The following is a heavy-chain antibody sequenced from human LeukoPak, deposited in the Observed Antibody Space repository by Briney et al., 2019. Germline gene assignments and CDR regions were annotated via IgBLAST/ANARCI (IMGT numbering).Heavy chain of an antibody. Sequence: GGSLRLSCAASGFTFRNYGMHWVRQAPGKGLEWVAVTSHDGSNKYYTDSVKGRFTISRDNSKNTLYLQMNSLRAEDTAVYYCARDPISSSSSMHFDYWGQGTLVTVSS. CDR2: TSHDGSNK. D-gene: IGHD6-6*01. CDR1: GFTFRNYG. V-gene: IGHV3-30*03. J-gene: IGHJ4*02. CDR3: ARDPISSSSSMHFDY.